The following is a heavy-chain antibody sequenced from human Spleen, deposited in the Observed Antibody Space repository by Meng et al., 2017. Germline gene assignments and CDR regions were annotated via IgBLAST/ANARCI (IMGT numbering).Heavy chain of an antibody. J-gene: IGHJ4*02. D-gene: IGHD3-16*01. CDR2: FDPEDGET. Sequence: QVQLVQSGAEVKKPGASVKVSCKASGHTFTNFHINWVRQATGQGLEWMGGFDPEDGETMYAQKFQGRVTMTEDTSTDTAYMELSSLRSEGTAVYYCATQKGGGPFDYWGQGTLVTVSS. V-gene: IGHV1-24*01. CDR1: GHTFTNFH. CDR3: ATQKGGGPFDY.